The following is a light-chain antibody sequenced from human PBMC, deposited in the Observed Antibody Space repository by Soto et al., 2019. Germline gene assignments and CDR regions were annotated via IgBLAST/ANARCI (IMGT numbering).Light chain of an antibody. CDR2: EVS. CDR1: SSDVGGYNY. CDR3: SSYAGSSTWV. Sequence: QSVPTQPPSASGSPGQSATISCTGTSSDVGGYNYVSWYQQYPGKAPKLMIYEVSKRPSGVPDRFSSSKSGNTASLTVSGLQAEDEADYYCSSYAGSSTWVFGGGTKLTVL. V-gene: IGLV2-8*01. J-gene: IGLJ2*01.